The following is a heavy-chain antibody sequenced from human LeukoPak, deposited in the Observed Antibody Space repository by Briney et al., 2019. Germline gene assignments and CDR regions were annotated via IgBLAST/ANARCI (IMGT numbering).Heavy chain of an antibody. Sequence: SETLSLTCAVYGGASSGYYGTWMRQAPGKGLEWIGEIDHQGSTNYNPSLKSRVTISVDTSKSQFSLRLSSVTAADTAVYYCAWTRDGYLRYWGQGTLVSVSP. CDR3: AWTRDGYLRY. J-gene: IGHJ4*02. CDR2: IDHQGST. CDR1: GGASSGYY. D-gene: IGHD5-24*01. V-gene: IGHV4-34*01.